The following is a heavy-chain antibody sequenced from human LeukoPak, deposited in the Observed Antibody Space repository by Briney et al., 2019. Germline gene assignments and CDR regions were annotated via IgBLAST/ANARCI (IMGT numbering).Heavy chain of an antibody. J-gene: IGHJ4*02. V-gene: IGHV3-21*01. CDR2: ISSRSSYI. CDR1: GFTFDDYG. CDR3: ARVSGSTVGNDY. D-gene: IGHD1-26*01. Sequence: GGSLRLSCAASGFTFDDYGMNWVRQAPGKGLEWVSSISSRSSYIYYADSVKGRFTISRDNAKNSLYLQMNSLRAEDTAVYYCARVSGSTVGNDYWGQGTLVTVSS.